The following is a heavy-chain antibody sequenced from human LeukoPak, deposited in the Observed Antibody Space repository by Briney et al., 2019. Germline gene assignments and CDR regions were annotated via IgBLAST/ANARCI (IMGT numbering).Heavy chain of an antibody. CDR1: GGSFSGYY. V-gene: IGHV4-34*01. Sequence: KTSETLSLTCAVYGGSFSGYYWSWIRQPPGKGLEWIGEINHSGSTNYNPSLKSRVTISVDTSKNQFSLKLSSVTAADTAVYYCARGGYFDYWGQGTLVIVSS. CDR3: ARGGYFDY. CDR2: INHSGST. J-gene: IGHJ4*02.